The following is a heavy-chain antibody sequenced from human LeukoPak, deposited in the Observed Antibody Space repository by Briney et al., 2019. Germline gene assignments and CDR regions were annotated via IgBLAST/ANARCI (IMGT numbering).Heavy chain of an antibody. V-gene: IGHV4-61*01. J-gene: IGHJ4*02. Sequence: SETLSLTCTVSGGSVSSRSYYWSWIRQPPGKGLEWIGYIYYSGSTNYNPSLKSRVSISVDTTKNQFSLSLTSVTAADTAVYYCASLHPAYNYFDYWGQGTLVTVSS. CDR1: GGSVSSRSYY. CDR3: ASLHPAYNYFDY. D-gene: IGHD3-16*01. CDR2: IYYSGST.